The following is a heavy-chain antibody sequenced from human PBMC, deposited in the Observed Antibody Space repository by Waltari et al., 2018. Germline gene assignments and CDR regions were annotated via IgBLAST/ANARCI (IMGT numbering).Heavy chain of an antibody. V-gene: IGHV4-4*02. CDR3: ARDLGRGLFLDS. D-gene: IGHD2-15*01. CDR2: VHVNGRT. Sequence: WSWVRQSPGKGLEWIGQVHVNGRTNYNPSLASRAIVSLDSSMNQFSLRILSATAADTAVYYCARDLGRGLFLDSWGQGTLVTVSP. J-gene: IGHJ4*02.